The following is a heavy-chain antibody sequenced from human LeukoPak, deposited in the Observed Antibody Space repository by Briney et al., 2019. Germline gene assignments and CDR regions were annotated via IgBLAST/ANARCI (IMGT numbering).Heavy chain of an antibody. D-gene: IGHD5-18*01. V-gene: IGHV4-34*01. CDR1: GGSFSGNY. J-gene: IGHJ4*02. Sequence: PSETLSPTCAVYGGSFSGNYWSWIRQPPGKGLEWIGEINHSGSTNYNPSLKSRVTISVDTSKNQFSLKLSSVTAADTAVYYCARGGIQRWLDYWGQGTLVTVSS. CDR2: INHSGST. CDR3: ARGGIQRWLDY.